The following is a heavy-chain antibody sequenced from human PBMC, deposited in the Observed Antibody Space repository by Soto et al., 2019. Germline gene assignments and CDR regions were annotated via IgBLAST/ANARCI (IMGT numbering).Heavy chain of an antibody. V-gene: IGHV1-69*02. Sequence: QVQLVQSGAEVKKPGSSVKVSCKASGGTFSSYTISWVRQAPGQGLEWMGRIIPILGIANYAQKFQGRVTITADKATSTAYMELSSLRYEDTAVYYWARSRYRNYCSGGSCYFDYWGQGTLVTVSS. CDR2: IIPILGIA. CDR1: GGTFSSYT. J-gene: IGHJ4*02. D-gene: IGHD2-15*01. CDR3: ARSRYRNYCSGGSCYFDY.